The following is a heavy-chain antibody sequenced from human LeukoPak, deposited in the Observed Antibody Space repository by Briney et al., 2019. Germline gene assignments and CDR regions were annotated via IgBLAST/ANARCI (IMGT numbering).Heavy chain of an antibody. V-gene: IGHV3-53*01. Sequence: GGSLRLSCAASGLTFSSYAMSWVRQAPGKGLEWVSVIYSGGNTYYADSVKGRFTISRDNSKNTLYLQMNSLRVEDTAVYYCARSHDILIWYFQHWGQGTLVTVSS. D-gene: IGHD3-9*01. J-gene: IGHJ1*01. CDR3: ARSHDILIWYFQH. CDR1: GLTFSSYA. CDR2: IYSGGNT.